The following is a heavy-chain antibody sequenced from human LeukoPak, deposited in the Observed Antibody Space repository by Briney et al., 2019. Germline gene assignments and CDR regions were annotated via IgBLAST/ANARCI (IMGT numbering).Heavy chain of an antibody. V-gene: IGHV3-9*03. CDR3: EKGDYGGIYGGFDI. D-gene: IGHD4-23*01. CDR2: VSWNSAYM. CDR1: GFTFDDYA. Sequence: GGSLRLSCAASGFTFDDYAMHWLPQSPGKALEWVSGVSWNSAYMHYADSVKRRFTVSRDNAKNSLYLKMNSMRADDMALYYCEKGDYGGIYGGFDIWGKGTMVTVSS. J-gene: IGHJ3*02.